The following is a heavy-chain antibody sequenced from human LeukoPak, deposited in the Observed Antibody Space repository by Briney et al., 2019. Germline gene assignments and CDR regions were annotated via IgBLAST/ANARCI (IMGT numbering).Heavy chain of an antibody. Sequence: PGGSLRLSCAASGFTFSSYSMNWVRQAPGKGLEWVSSISSSSSYIYYADSVKGRFTISRDNAKNSLYLQMNSLRAEDTAVYYCARTSDIVVVPAASDAFDIWGQGTMVTVSS. D-gene: IGHD2-2*01. CDR2: ISSSSSYI. CDR3: ARTSDIVVVPAASDAFDI. CDR1: GFTFSSYS. J-gene: IGHJ3*02. V-gene: IGHV3-21*01.